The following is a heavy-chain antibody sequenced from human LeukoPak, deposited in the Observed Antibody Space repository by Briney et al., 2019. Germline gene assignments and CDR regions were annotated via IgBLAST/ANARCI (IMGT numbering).Heavy chain of an antibody. CDR2: IYSGGST. CDR1: GFTVSSNY. CDR3: ARTYSSGWYGGFDP. D-gene: IGHD6-19*01. Sequence: GGSLRLSCAASGFTVSSNYMSWVRQAPGKGPEWVSVIYSGGSTYYADSVKGRFTISRDNSKNTLYLQMNSLRAEDTAVYYCARTYSSGWYGGFDPRGQGTLVTVSS. J-gene: IGHJ5*02. V-gene: IGHV3-53*01.